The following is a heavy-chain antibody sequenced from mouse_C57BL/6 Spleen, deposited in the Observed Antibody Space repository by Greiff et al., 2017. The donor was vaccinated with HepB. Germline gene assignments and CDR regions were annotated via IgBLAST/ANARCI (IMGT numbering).Heavy chain of an antibody. V-gene: IGHV1-15*01. D-gene: IGHD2-2*01. CDR1: GYTFTDYE. Sequence: QVQLQQSGAELVRPGASVTLSCKASGYTFTDYEMHWVKQTPVHGLEWIGAIDPETGGTAYNQKFKGKAILTADKSSSTAYMELRSLTSEDAAVYYCTGTSMVTEASWFAYWGQGTLVTVSA. CDR2: IDPETGGT. J-gene: IGHJ3*01. CDR3: TGTSMVTEASWFAY.